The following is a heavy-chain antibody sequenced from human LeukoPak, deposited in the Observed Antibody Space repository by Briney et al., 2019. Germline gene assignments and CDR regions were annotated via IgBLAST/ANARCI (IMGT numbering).Heavy chain of an antibody. J-gene: IGHJ6*02. CDR3: ARGRLQDYYYYYGMDV. D-gene: IGHD4-4*01. Sequence: GASVEVSCKASGYTFTSYDINWVRQATGQGLERMGWMNPNSGNTGYAQKFQGRVTMTRNTSISTAYMELSSLRSEDTAVYYCARGRLQDYYYYYGMDVWGQGTTVTVSS. V-gene: IGHV1-8*01. CDR2: MNPNSGNT. CDR1: GYTFTSYD.